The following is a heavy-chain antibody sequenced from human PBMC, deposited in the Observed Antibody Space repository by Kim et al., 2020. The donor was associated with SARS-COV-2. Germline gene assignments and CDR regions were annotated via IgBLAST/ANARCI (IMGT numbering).Heavy chain of an antibody. Sequence: YADSVKGRFTISRDNSKNTLYLQMNSLRAEDTAVYYCARDLLTTVTTFDYWGQGTLVTVSS. CDR3: ARDLLTTVTTFDY. V-gene: IGHV3-33*01. D-gene: IGHD4-17*01. J-gene: IGHJ4*02.